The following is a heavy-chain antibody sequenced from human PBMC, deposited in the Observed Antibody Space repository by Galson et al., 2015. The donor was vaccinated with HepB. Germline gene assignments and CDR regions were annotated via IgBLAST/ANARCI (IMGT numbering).Heavy chain of an antibody. CDR2: ISGGGGIT. J-gene: IGHJ4*02. CDR1: GFRFSSFD. Sequence: SLRLSCAASGFRFSSFDMHWVRQTPGKGLEWVAVISGGGGITIYAESVKGRFTISRDNPKNTSYLQMDSLGSDDTAVYFCARDLVSDVPDHLDYWGQGTLVTVSS. V-gene: IGHV3-30-3*01. D-gene: IGHD1-14*01. CDR3: ARDLVSDVPDHLDY.